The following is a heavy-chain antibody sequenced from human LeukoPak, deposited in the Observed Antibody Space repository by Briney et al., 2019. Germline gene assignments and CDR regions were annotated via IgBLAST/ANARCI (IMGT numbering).Heavy chain of an antibody. J-gene: IGHJ6*03. CDR2: ISAYNGNT. CDR1: GYTFTSYG. V-gene: IGHV1-18*01. CDR3: ARDRLHYYYYMDV. D-gene: IGHD2-15*01. Sequence: ASVKVSCKASGYTFTSYGISWVRQAPGQGLEWMGWISAYNGNTNYAQKLQGRVTMTTDTSTSTADMELRSLRSDDTAVYYCARDRLHYYYYMDVWGKGTTVTVSS.